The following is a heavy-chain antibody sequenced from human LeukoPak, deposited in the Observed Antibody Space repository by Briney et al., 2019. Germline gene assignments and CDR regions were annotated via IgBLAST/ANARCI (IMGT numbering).Heavy chain of an antibody. CDR2: ISGSGGST. CDR1: GFTFSSYA. J-gene: IGHJ6*03. D-gene: IGHD1-26*01. V-gene: IGHV3-23*01. Sequence: PGGSLRLSCAASGFTFSSYAMSWVRQAPGKGLEWVSAISGSGGSTYYADSVKGRFTISRDNSKNTLYLQMNSLRAEGTAVYYCARQWELSYYYMDVWGKGTTVTVSS. CDR3: ARQWELSYYYMDV.